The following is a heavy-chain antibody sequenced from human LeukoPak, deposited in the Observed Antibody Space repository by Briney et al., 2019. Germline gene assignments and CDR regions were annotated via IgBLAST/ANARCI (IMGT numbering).Heavy chain of an antibody. V-gene: IGHV1-69*06. CDR1: GGTFSSYA. D-gene: IGHD3-10*01. Sequence: GASVKVSRKASGGTFSSYAISWVRQAPGQGLEWMGGIIPIFGTANYAQKFQGRVTITADKSTSTAYMELSSLRSEDTAVYYCAREVVRGVIGIDPNAFDIWGQGTMVTVSS. J-gene: IGHJ3*02. CDR3: AREVVRGVIGIDPNAFDI. CDR2: IIPIFGTA.